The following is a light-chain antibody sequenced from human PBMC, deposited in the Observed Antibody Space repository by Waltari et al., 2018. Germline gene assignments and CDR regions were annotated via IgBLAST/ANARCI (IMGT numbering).Light chain of an antibody. V-gene: IGKV1-5*03. CDR1: QSISSW. J-gene: IGKJ1*01. CDR3: QQYNSWWT. CDR2: KAS. Sequence: DIQMTQSPSTLSASVGDRVTITCRASQSISSWLAWYQQKPGKAPKILIYKASSLESGVPSRFSGSGSGTECTLTISSLQPDEFATYYCQQYNSWWTFGQGTKVEIK.